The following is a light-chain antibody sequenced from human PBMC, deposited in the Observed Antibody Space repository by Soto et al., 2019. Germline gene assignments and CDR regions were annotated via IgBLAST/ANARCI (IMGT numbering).Light chain of an antibody. CDR2: GAS. V-gene: IGKV3-15*01. J-gene: IGKJ5*01. CDR3: HQYNNWPPIT. CDR1: QSVSSN. Sequence: EIVMTQSPATLSVYPGERATLSCRASQSVSSNLAWYQQKPGQAPRLLIYGASTRATGIPARFSGSGSGTEFTLTISSLQSEDFAVYYCHQYNNWPPITFGQGTRLEI.